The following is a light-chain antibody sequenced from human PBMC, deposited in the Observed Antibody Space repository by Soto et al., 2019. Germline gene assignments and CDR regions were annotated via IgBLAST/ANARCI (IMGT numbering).Light chain of an antibody. V-gene: IGKV2-24*01. CDR2: QIS. CDR3: MQFAHLPRT. J-gene: IGKJ1*01. CDR1: QSLVYSDGNTY. Sequence: DVVLTQTPLSSPVTLGQPASISCRSSQSLVYSDGNTYLSWLQQRPGQPPRLLIYQISNRFSGVPDRFSGSGAATDFTLKISRVEAEDVGVYYCMQFAHLPRTFGQGTKVEIK.